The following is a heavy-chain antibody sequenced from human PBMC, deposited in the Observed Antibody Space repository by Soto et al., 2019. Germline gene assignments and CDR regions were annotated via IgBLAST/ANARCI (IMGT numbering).Heavy chain of an antibody. CDR3: AKDGAYDFWSGYQYYFDY. CDR2: ISGSGGST. V-gene: IGHV3-23*01. D-gene: IGHD3-3*01. Sequence: GGSLRLSCAASGFTFSRYAMSWVRQAPGKGLEWVSAISGSGGSTYYADSVKGRFTISRDNSKNTLYLQMNSLRAEDTAVYYCAKDGAYDFWSGYQYYFDYWGQGTLVTVSS. CDR1: GFTFSRYA. J-gene: IGHJ4*02.